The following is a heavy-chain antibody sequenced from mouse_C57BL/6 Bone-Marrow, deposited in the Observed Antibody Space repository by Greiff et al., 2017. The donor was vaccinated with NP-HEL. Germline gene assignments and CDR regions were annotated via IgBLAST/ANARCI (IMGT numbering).Heavy chain of an antibody. Sequence: EVHLVESGGGLVKPGGSLKLSCAASGFTFSSYAMSWVRQTPEKRLEWVATISDGGSYTYYPDNVKGRFPISRDNAKNNLYLQMSHLQSEDTAMYYCERGIYYGNYERVGYWGQGTSVTVSS. CDR3: ERGIYYGNYERVGY. V-gene: IGHV5-4*01. CDR2: ISDGGSYT. D-gene: IGHD2-1*01. J-gene: IGHJ4*01. CDR1: GFTFSSYA.